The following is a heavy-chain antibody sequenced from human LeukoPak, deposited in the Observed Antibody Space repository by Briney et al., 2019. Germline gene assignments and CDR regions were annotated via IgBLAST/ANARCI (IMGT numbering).Heavy chain of an antibody. CDR1: GGSISSSSYY. D-gene: IGHD3-9*01. Sequence: SETQSLTCTVSGGSISSSSYYWGWIRQPPGKGLEWIGSIYYSGSTYYNPSLKSRVTISVDTSKNQFSLKLSSVTAADTAVYYCARHETQLDPGEYFDWSPLGYFDYWGQGTLVTVSS. V-gene: IGHV4-39*01. CDR3: ARHETQLDPGEYFDWSPLGYFDY. CDR2: IYYSGST. J-gene: IGHJ4*02.